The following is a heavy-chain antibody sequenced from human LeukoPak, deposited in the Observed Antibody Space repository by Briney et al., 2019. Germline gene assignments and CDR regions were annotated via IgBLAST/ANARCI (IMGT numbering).Heavy chain of an antibody. CDR2: LNTDGRTT. J-gene: IGHJ3*02. CDR3: ARGGDYYDSAGAFDI. V-gene: IGHV3-74*01. Sequence: GGSLSLSCAASGFTFSSYWMHWVRQAPGKGLVWVSRLNTDGRTTTYADSVKGRFTISRDNAKTTLYLQLNSLRAEDTAVYFCARGGDYYDSAGAFDIWGQGTMVTVSS. D-gene: IGHD3-22*01. CDR1: GFTFSSYW.